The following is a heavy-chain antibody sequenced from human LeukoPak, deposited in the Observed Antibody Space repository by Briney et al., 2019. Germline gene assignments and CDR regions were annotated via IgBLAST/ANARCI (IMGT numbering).Heavy chain of an antibody. D-gene: IGHD3-22*01. V-gene: IGHV3-48*01. CDR3: ARDEPEFYYDSSGYYPLLDY. Sequence: GGSLRLSCAASGFTFSSYSMNWVRQAPGKGLEWVSYISSSSSTIYYADSVKGRFTISRDNAKNSLYLQMNSLRAEDTAVYYCARDEPEFYYDSSGYYPLLDYWGQGTLVTVSS. CDR2: ISSSSSTI. J-gene: IGHJ4*02. CDR1: GFTFSSYS.